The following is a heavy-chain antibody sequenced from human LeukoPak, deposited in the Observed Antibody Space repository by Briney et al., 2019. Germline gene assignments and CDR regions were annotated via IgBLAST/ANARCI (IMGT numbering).Heavy chain of an antibody. D-gene: IGHD1-26*01. CDR3: ARDAGSYVSYMDV. J-gene: IGHJ6*03. V-gene: IGHV4-4*07. Sequence: PSETLSLTCTVSGGSISGYYWSWIRQPAGKGLEWIGRIYTTGTTNYSPSLKSRVTISIDTSKSHFSLRLTSVTAADTAIYYCARDAGSYVSYMDVWGKGTAVTVSS. CDR2: IYTTGTT. CDR1: GGSISGYY.